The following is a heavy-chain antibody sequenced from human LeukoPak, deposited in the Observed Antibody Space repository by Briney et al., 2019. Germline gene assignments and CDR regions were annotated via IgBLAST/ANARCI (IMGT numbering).Heavy chain of an antibody. CDR3: ARHLSALVPAAMPIRWFDP. Sequence: SETLSLTCAVYGGSFSGYYWSWIRQPPGRGLEWIGEINHSGSTNYNPSLKSRVTISVDTSKNQFSLKLSSVTAADTAVYYCARHLSALVPAAMPIRWFDPWGQGTLVTVSS. J-gene: IGHJ5*02. CDR1: GGSFSGYY. V-gene: IGHV4-34*01. D-gene: IGHD2-2*01. CDR2: INHSGST.